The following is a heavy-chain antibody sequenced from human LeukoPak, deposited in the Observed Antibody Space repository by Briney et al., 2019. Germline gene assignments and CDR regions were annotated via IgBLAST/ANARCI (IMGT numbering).Heavy chain of an antibody. V-gene: IGHV1-2*02. CDR1: GYTFTGYY. CDR3: ARDSSSWYDY. D-gene: IGHD6-13*01. J-gene: IGHJ4*02. CDR2: ITPDSGGT. Sequence: ASVKVSCKTSGYTFTGYYIHWVRQAPGQGLEWMGWITPDSGGTNYAQKFQGRVTMTMDTSISTVYMELSRLRSDDTAVYYCARDSSSWYDYWGQGTLVTVSS.